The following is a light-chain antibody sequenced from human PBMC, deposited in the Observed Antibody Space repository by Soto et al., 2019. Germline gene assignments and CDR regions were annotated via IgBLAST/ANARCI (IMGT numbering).Light chain of an antibody. CDR3: QSDDSSLRV. V-gene: IGLV1-40*01. Sequence: QSVLTQPPSVSGAPGQRVTISCTGGSSNIGAGYDVHWYQQVPGTAPKLLIYGNNNRPSGVPDRFSGSKSGTSASLAIAGLQAEDDADYYCQSDDSSLRVFGTGTKLTVL. CDR2: GNN. J-gene: IGLJ1*01. CDR1: SSNIGAGYD.